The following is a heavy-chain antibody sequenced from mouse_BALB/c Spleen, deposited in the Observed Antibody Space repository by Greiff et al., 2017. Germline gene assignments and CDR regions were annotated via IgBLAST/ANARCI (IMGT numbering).Heavy chain of an antibody. J-gene: IGHJ4*01. CDR1: GYTFTSYW. CDR3: AREEGYAMDY. CDR2: IYPGDGDT. Sequence: VQLQQSGAELARPGASVKLSCTASGYTFTSYWMQWVKQRPGQGLEWIGAIYPGDGDTRYTQKFKGKATLTADKSSSTAYMQLSSLASEDSAVYYCAREEGYAMDYWGQGTSVTVSS. V-gene: IGHV1-87*01.